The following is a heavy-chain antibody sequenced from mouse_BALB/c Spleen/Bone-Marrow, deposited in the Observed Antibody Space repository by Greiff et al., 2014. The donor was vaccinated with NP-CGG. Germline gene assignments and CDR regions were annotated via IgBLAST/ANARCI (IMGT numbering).Heavy chain of an antibody. V-gene: IGHV1-54*01. D-gene: IGHD3-3*01. CDR1: GYAFTNYL. CDR3: ARRDGSYFDY. Sequence: VQLQQSGAELVRPGTSVKVSCKASGYAFTNYLIEWVKQRPGQGLEWIGMINPGSGGTNYNEKFKGKATLTADKSSSTAYMQLCSLTSDDSAVYFCARRDGSYFDYWGQGTTLTVSS. CDR2: INPGSGGT. J-gene: IGHJ2*01.